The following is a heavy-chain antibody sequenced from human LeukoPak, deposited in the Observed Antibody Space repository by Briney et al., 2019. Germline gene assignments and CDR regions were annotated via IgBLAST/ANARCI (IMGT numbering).Heavy chain of an antibody. CDR3: ARAVIVVPHDAFDI. CDR1: GYTFTSYG. V-gene: IGHV1-18*01. Sequence: GASVKVSCKAPGYTFTSYGISWVRQAPGQGLEWMGWISAYNGNTNYAQKLQGRVTMTTDTSTSTAYMELRSLRSDDTAVYYCARAVIVVPHDAFDIWGQGTMVTVSS. CDR2: ISAYNGNT. J-gene: IGHJ3*02. D-gene: IGHD3-22*01.